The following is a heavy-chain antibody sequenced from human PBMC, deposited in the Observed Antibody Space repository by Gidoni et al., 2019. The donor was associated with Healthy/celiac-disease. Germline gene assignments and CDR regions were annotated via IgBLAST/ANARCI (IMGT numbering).Heavy chain of an antibody. V-gene: IGHV3-30*18. CDR2: LSYDGSNK. Sequence: QVPLVESGGGVVQPGRSLRLSCAASGFTFSSYGMHWVRQAPVKGLEWVAVLSYDGSNKYYADSVKGRFTISRDNSKNTLYLQMNSLRAEDTAVYYCAKDRDIVVVPAAPPDYWGQGTLVTVSS. CDR1: GFTFSSYG. D-gene: IGHD2-2*01. CDR3: AKDRDIVVVPAAPPDY. J-gene: IGHJ4*02.